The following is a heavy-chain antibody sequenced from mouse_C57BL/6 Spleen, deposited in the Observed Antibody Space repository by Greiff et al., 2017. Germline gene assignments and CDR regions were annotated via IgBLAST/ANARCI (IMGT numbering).Heavy chain of an antibody. J-gene: IGHJ2*01. CDR2: IDPSDSYT. V-gene: IGHV1-50*01. CDR3: ASTVVASVDY. D-gene: IGHD1-1*01. Sequence: QVQLQQPGAELVKPGASVKLSCKASGYTFTSYWMQWVKQRPGQGLEWIGEIDPSDSYTNYNQKFKGKATLTVDTSSSTAYMQLSSLTSEDSAVXYCASTVVASVDYWGQGTTLTVSS. CDR1: GYTFTSYW.